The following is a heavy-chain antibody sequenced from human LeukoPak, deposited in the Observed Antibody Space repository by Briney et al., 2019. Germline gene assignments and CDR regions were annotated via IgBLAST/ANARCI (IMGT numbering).Heavy chain of an antibody. V-gene: IGHV1-2*02. CDR1: GYTFTGYY. D-gene: IGHD4-17*01. J-gene: IGHJ4*02. CDR2: INPNSGGT. Sequence: ASVKVSCKASGYTFTGYYMHWVRQAPGQGLEWMGWINPNSGGTNYAQKFQGRVTMTRDTSISTAYMELSRLRSDDTAVYYCAREEDTVTNTLPGDYWGQGTLVTVSS. CDR3: AREEDTVTNTLPGDY.